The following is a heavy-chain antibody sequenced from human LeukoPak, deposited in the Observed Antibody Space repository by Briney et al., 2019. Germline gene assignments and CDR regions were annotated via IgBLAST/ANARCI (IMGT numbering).Heavy chain of an antibody. CDR1: GGSISTYY. J-gene: IGHJ4*02. D-gene: IGHD5-18*01. Sequence: SETLSLTCTVSGGSISTYYWGWIRQPPGKGLEYIGYMYHSGSANYHPSLKSRVTISLDMSKNQFSLKLSSVTAADTAMYYCARGDGAYNYGYYFDYWGQGTLVTVPS. CDR3: ARGDGAYNYGYYFDY. V-gene: IGHV4-59*01. CDR2: MYHSGSA.